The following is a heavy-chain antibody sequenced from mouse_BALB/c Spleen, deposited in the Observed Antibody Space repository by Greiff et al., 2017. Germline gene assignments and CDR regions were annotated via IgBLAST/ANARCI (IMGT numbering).Heavy chain of an antibody. CDR3: ARGGSSLYYFDY. V-gene: IGHV5-4*02. D-gene: IGHD1-1*01. CDR2: ISDGGSYT. CDR1: GFTFSDYY. Sequence: EVKLVESGGGLVKPGGSLKLSCAASGFTFSDYYMYWVRQTPEKRLEWVATISDGGSYTYYPDNLKGRFTISRDNAKNNLYLQMSSLKSEDTAMYYCARGGSSLYYFDYWGQGTTLTVSS. J-gene: IGHJ2*01.